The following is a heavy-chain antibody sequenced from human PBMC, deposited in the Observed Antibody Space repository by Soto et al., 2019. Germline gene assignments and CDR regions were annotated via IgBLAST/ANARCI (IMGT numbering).Heavy chain of an antibody. D-gene: IGHD3-9*01. CDR1: GYTFTSYD. CDR2: MNPNSGNT. V-gene: IGHV1-8*01. CDR3: ATGVYYDILTGYYPFDY. Sequence: ASVKVSCKASGYTFTSYDINWVRQATGQGLEWMGWMNPNSGNTGYAQKFQGRVTMTRNTSISTAYMELSSLRSEDTAVYYCATGVYYDILTGYYPFDYWGQGTLVTVSS. J-gene: IGHJ4*02.